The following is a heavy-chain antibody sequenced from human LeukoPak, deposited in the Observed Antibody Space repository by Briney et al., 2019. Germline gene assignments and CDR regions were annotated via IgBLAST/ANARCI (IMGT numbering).Heavy chain of an antibody. J-gene: IGHJ4*02. V-gene: IGHV4-34*01. CDR2: INHSGST. Sequence: PSETLSLTCAVYGGSFSGYYWSWIRQPPGKGLEWIGEINHSGSTNYNPSLKSRVTISVDTSKNQFSLKLGSVTAADTAVYYCARQIGDGYNFVPPFDYWGQGTLVTVSS. CDR3: ARQIGDGYNFVPPFDY. D-gene: IGHD5-24*01. CDR1: GGSFSGYY.